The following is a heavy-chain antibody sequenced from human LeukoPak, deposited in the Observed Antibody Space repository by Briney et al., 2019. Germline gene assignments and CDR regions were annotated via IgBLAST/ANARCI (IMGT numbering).Heavy chain of an antibody. CDR3: ARDQMVQGVIYYFDY. Sequence: PGGSLRLSCAASGFTFSSYGMHWVRQAPGKGLEWVAVIWYDGRNKYYADSVKGRFTISRDNSKNTLYLQMNSLRAEDTAVYYCARDQMVQGVIYYFDYWGQGTLVTVSS. J-gene: IGHJ4*02. V-gene: IGHV3-33*01. CDR1: GFTFSSYG. CDR2: IWYDGRNK. D-gene: IGHD3-10*01.